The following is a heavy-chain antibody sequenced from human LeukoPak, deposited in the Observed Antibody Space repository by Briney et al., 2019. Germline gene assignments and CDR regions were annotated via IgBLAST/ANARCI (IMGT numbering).Heavy chain of an antibody. Sequence: ASVKVSCKASGYTFTSYGISWVRQAPGQGLEWMGWISAYNGNTNYAQKPEGQVTMTTDTSTSTAYMELRSLRSDDTAVYYCARVPFGGSSSWYDGWFDPWGQGTLVTVSS. D-gene: IGHD6-13*01. CDR3: ARVPFGGSSSWYDGWFDP. CDR2: ISAYNGNT. CDR1: GYTFTSYG. V-gene: IGHV1-18*04. J-gene: IGHJ5*02.